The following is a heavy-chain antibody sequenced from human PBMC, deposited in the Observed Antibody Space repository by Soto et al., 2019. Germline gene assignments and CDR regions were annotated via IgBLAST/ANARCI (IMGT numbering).Heavy chain of an antibody. V-gene: IGHV1-2*04. D-gene: IGHD2-8*01. J-gene: IGHJ6*02. Sequence: ASVKVSCKASGYSFADYHIHWVRQAPGQGLEWLGRINPKSGGTSTAQKFQGWVTMTRDRSISTVYMELTRLRSDDTAVYYCARRHSTDCSNGVCSFFYNHEMDVWGQGTTVTAAS. CDR3: ARRHSTDCSNGVCSFFYNHEMDV. CDR2: INPKSGGT. CDR1: GYSFADYH.